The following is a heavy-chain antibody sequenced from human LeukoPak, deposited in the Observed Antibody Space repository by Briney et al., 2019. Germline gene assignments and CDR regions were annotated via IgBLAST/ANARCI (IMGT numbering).Heavy chain of an antibody. D-gene: IGHD2-2*01. J-gene: IGHJ4*02. CDR3: AKDPHIVVVPSVYNYFDY. Sequence: GASVKVSCRASGFTFTSYGISWVRQAPGQGLEWMGWINPNSGGTNYAQKFQGRVTMTRDTSTSTVYMELSSLRAEDTAVYYCAKDPHIVVVPSVYNYFDYWGQGTLVTVSS. CDR2: INPNSGGT. CDR1: GFTFTSYG. V-gene: IGHV1-2*02.